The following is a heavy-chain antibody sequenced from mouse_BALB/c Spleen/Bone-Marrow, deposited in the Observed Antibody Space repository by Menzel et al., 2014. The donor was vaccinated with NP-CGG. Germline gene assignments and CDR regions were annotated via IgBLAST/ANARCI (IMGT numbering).Heavy chain of an antibody. CDR3: ARDYNGYFDF. V-gene: IGHV7-3*02. Sequence: DVKLVESGGGLVQPGGSLRLSCTPSGFTFTNYFMTWVRQPPGKALEWLGFIRNKANGYTTEYNPSVKGRFTISRDNSQGIFYLQMNTLRAEDSAIYYCARDYNGYFDFWGQGTTLTVSS. CDR2: IRNKANGYTT. CDR1: GFTFTNYF. D-gene: IGHD6-1*01. J-gene: IGHJ2*01.